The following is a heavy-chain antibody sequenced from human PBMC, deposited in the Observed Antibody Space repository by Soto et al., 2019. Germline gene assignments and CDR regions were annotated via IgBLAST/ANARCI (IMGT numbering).Heavy chain of an antibody. CDR3: ARDRGVVVANATRGYYYGMDV. J-gene: IGHJ6*02. V-gene: IGHV4-31*03. CDR2: IYYSGST. Sequence: SETLSLTCTFSGGTISSGGYYWSWIRQHPGKGLEWIGYIYYSGSTYYNPSLKSRVTISVDTSKNQFSLKLSSVTAADTAVYYCARDRGVVVANATRGYYYGMDVWGQGTTVTVSS. CDR1: GGTISSGGYY. D-gene: IGHD2-15*01.